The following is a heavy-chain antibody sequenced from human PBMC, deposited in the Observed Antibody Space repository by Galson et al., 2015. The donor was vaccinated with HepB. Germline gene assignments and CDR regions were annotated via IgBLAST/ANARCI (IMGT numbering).Heavy chain of an antibody. Sequence: SLRLSCAASGFSFNSYSMNWVRQAPGKGLEWISYISSSSSTTYYADSVKDRFTISRDNGKNSLYLQMNSLRAEDTAVYYCARDLSGAARYFDYWGQGTLVTVSS. CDR2: ISSSSSTT. CDR1: GFSFNSYS. CDR3: ARDLSGAARYFDY. V-gene: IGHV3-48*01. D-gene: IGHD6-6*01. J-gene: IGHJ4*02.